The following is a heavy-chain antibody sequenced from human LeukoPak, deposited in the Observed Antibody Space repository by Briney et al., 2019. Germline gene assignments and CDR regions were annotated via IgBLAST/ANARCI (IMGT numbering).Heavy chain of an antibody. D-gene: IGHD3-10*01. CDR1: GFTCSSYG. V-gene: IGHV3-33*01. CDR2: IWYDGSNK. Sequence: PGGSLRLSCAASGFTCSSYGMHWVRQAPGKGLEWVAVIWYDGSNKYYADSVKGRFTISRDNSKKTLYLQMNSLRAEDTAVYYCARDLDYYGSGSYYNAHSPFDYWGQGTLVTVSS. CDR3: ARDLDYYGSGSYYNAHSPFDY. J-gene: IGHJ4*02.